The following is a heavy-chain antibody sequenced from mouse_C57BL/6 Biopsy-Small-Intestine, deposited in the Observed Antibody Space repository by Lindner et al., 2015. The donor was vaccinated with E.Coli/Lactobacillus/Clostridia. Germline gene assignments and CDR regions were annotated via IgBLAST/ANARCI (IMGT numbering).Heavy chain of an antibody. CDR2: ISRGSGPI. J-gene: IGHJ3*01. CDR1: GFTFSDYV. CDR3: VRPGTVAWFAY. D-gene: IGHD4-1*01. V-gene: IGHV5-17*01. Sequence: VQLQESGGGLVKPGGSLKLSCAASGFTFSDYVMHWVRQAPEKGLQWIAYISRGSGPIDYADTVKGRFTISRDDAKNTLFLQMTSLRSEDTAMYYCVRPGTVAWFAYWGQGTLVTVSA.